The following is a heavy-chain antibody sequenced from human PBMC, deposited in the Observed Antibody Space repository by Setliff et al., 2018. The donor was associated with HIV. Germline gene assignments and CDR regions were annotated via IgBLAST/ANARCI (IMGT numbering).Heavy chain of an antibody. CDR2: IKQDGSDM. Sequence: GGSLRLSCAASGFTFRSYAMHWVRRAPGRGLEWVANIKQDGSDMHYIESVKGRFTIFRDNAKNSVFLQMNSLRAEDTGVYYCATVWTAGSLFYWGQGTLVTVSS. CDR1: GFTFRSYA. V-gene: IGHV3-7*01. D-gene: IGHD6-13*01. CDR3: ATVWTAGSLFY. J-gene: IGHJ4*02.